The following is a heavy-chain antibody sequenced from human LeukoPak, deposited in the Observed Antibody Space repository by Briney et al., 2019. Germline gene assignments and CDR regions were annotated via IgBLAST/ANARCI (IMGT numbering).Heavy chain of an antibody. V-gene: IGHV4-39*02. D-gene: IGHD4-17*01. CDR2: IYYSGST. CDR1: GDSISSSTYY. Sequence: PSETLSLTCTVSGDSISSSTYYWGWIRQPPGKGLEWIGSIYYSGSTYYNPSLKSRVTISVDTSKNQFSLKLSSVTAADTAVYYCARDYGDYRGPGGDWGQGTLVTVSS. J-gene: IGHJ4*02. CDR3: ARDYGDYRGPGGD.